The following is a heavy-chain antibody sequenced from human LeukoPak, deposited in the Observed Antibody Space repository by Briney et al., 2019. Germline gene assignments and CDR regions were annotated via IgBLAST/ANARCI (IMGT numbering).Heavy chain of an antibody. CDR2: IYTSGST. CDR1: GGSISSGSYY. V-gene: IGHV4-61*02. Sequence: SQTLSLTCTVSGGSISSGSYYWSWIRQPAGKGLEWIGRIYTSGSTNYNPSLKSRVTMSVDTSKNQFSLKLSSVTAADTAVYYCARVRWFGESPIPNYYYYYYMDVWGKGTTVTVSS. D-gene: IGHD3-10*01. CDR3: ARVRWFGESPIPNYYYYYYMDV. J-gene: IGHJ6*03.